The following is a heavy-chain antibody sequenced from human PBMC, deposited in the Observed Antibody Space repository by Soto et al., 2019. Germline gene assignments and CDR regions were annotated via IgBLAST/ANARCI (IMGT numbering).Heavy chain of an antibody. V-gene: IGHV2-5*02. CDR1: GFSLSTSGVG. D-gene: IGHD5-18*01. CDR2: IYWDDDK. CDR3: AHAPLVVDTAMVKQDNWFDP. Sequence: QITLKESGPTLVKPTQTLTLTCTFSGFSLSTSGVGVGWIRQPPGKALEWLALIYWDDDKRYSPSLKSRLTITKDTSKNQVVLTMTNMDPVDTATYYCAHAPLVVDTAMVKQDNWFDPWGQGTLVTVSS. J-gene: IGHJ5*02.